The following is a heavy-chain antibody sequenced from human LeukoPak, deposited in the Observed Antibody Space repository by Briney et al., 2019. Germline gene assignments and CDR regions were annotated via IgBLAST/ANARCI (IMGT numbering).Heavy chain of an antibody. CDR1: GFTFSSYS. V-gene: IGHV3-21*01. CDR2: ISSSSYI. D-gene: IGHD3-10*01. J-gene: IGHJ5*02. CDR3: ASAGSLDYYGSGSPSFDP. Sequence: GGSLRLSCAASGFTFSSYSMNWVRQAPGKGLEWVSSISSSSYIYYADSVKGRFTISRDNAKNSLYLQMNSLRAEDTAVYYCASAGSLDYYGSGSPSFDPWGQGTLVTVSS.